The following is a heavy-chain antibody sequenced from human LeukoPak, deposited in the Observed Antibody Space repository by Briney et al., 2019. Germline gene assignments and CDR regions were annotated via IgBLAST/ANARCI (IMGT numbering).Heavy chain of an antibody. CDR3: ARDTRSITIFGVDFDY. D-gene: IGHD3-3*01. V-gene: IGHV3-48*01. J-gene: IGHJ4*02. CDR1: GFTFSSYS. Sequence: TGASLRLSCAASGFTFSSYSMNWVRQAPGKGLEWVSYISSSSSTIYYADSVKGRFTISRDNAKNSLYLQMNSLRAEDTAVYYCARDTRSITIFGVDFDYWGQGTLVTVSS. CDR2: ISSSSSTI.